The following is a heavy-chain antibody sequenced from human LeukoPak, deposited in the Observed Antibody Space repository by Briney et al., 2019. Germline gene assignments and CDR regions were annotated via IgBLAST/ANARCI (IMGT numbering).Heavy chain of an antibody. CDR1: GGSISSYY. CDR3: ARFTAMAYFDY. J-gene: IGHJ4*02. V-gene: IGHV4-59*08. Sequence: SETLSLTCTVSGGSISSYYWSWIRQPPGKGLEWIGYIYYSGSTNYNPSLKSRVTISVDTSKNQFSLKLSSMTAAGTAVYYCARFTAMAYFDYWGQGTLVTVSS. D-gene: IGHD5-18*01. CDR2: IYYSGST.